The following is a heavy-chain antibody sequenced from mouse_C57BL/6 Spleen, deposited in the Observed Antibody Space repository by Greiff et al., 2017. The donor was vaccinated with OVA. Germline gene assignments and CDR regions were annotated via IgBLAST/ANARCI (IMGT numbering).Heavy chain of an antibody. D-gene: IGHD2-2*01. CDR1: GYTFTDYY. CDR2: INPNNGGT. V-gene: IGHV1-26*01. CDR3: ASSYYGYDGYFDV. Sequence: EVQLQQSGPELVKPGASVKISCKASGYTFTDYYMNWVKQSHGKSLEWIGDINPNNGGTSYNQKFKGKATLTVDKSSSTAYMELRSLTSEDSAVYYCASSYYGYDGYFDVWGTGTTVTVSS. J-gene: IGHJ1*03.